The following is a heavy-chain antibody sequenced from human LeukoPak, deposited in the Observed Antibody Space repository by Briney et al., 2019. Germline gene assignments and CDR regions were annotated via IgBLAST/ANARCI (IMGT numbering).Heavy chain of an antibody. CDR3: AREGYCSGGSCYSDGYYYYGMDV. D-gene: IGHD2-15*01. CDR2: ISAYNGNT. Sequence: GASVKVSCKASGYTFTSYGISWVRQAPGQGLERMGWISAYNGNTNYAQKLQGRVTMITDTSTSTAYVELRSLRSDDTAVYYCAREGYCSGGSCYSDGYYYYGMDVWGKGTTVTVSS. J-gene: IGHJ6*04. V-gene: IGHV1-18*04. CDR1: GYTFTSYG.